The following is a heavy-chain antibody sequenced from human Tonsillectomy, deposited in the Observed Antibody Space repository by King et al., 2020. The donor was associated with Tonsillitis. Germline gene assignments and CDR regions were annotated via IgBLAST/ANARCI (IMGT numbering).Heavy chain of an antibody. D-gene: IGHD6-19*01. CDR3: AKGAPGIALAGSGAFEN. Sequence: VQLVESGGDLVQPGGSLRLSCAASGFTFSSYAMSWVRQAPGKGLEWVSTISGSGSGAYYADSVKGRFTISRDNFKNKPYLQMNSLRAEDTAVYYCAKGAPGIALAGSGAFENCGQGALVAVSS. V-gene: IGHV3-23*04. CDR1: GFTFSSYA. J-gene: IGHJ4*02. CDR2: ISGSGSGA.